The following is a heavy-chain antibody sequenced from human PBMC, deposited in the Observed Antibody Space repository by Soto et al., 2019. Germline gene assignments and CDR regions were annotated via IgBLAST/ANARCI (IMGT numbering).Heavy chain of an antibody. V-gene: IGHV4-30-4*01. Sequence: TSETLSLTCTVSGGSISSGDYYWSWIRQPPGKGLEWIGYIYYSGSTYYNPSLKSRVTISVDTSKNQFSLYLQMNSLRAEDTAMYYCARVPSSGWPYFFDYWGLGTLVTVSS. D-gene: IGHD6-19*01. CDR2: IYYSGST. CDR1: GGSISSGDYY. CDR3: ARVPSSGWPYFFDY. J-gene: IGHJ4*02.